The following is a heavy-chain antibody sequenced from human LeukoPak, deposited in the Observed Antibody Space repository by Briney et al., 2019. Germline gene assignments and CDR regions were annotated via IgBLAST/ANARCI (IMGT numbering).Heavy chain of an antibody. Sequence: PSETLSLTCAVYGGSFSGYYWSWIRQPPGKGLEWIGEINHSGRTNYNPSLKSRITISVDTSKNQFSLKLSSVTAADTAVYYCARRYSGYSSGRPFDFWGQGTLVTVSS. V-gene: IGHV4-34*01. J-gene: IGHJ4*02. CDR3: ARRYSGYSSGRPFDF. CDR1: GGSFSGYY. D-gene: IGHD6-19*01. CDR2: INHSGRT.